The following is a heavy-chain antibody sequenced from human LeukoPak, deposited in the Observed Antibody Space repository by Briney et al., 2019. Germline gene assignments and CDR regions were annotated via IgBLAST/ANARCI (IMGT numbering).Heavy chain of an antibody. D-gene: IGHD6-19*01. CDR3: AKDMAYSSGWDHFDY. CDR2: ISWNSGSI. Sequence: PGRSLRLSCAASGFTFDDYALHWVRQAPGKGLEWVSGISWNSGSIGYADSVKGRFTISRDNAKNSLYLQMNSLRAEDTASYYCAKDMAYSSGWDHFDYWGQGTLVTVSS. V-gene: IGHV3-9*01. J-gene: IGHJ4*02. CDR1: GFTFDDYA.